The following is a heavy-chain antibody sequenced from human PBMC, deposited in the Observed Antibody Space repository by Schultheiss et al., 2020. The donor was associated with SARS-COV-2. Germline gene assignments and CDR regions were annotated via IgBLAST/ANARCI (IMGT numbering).Heavy chain of an antibody. Sequence: GESLKISCAASGFTFSSYWMHWVRQAPGKGLVWVSRINSDGSSTSYADSVKGRFTISRDNAKNSLYLQMNSLRAEDTAVYYCARKDWYFDLWGRGTLVTVSS. J-gene: IGHJ2*01. CDR2: INSDGSST. V-gene: IGHV3-74*01. CDR3: ARKDWYFDL. CDR1: GFTFSSYW.